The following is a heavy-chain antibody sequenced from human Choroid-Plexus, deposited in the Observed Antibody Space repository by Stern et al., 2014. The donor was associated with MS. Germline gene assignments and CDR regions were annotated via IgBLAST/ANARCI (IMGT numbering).Heavy chain of an antibody. CDR1: GFTFSNFG. V-gene: IGHV3-30*18. CDR2: ISDDGSDK. J-gene: IGHJ4*02. Sequence: VQLVQSGGGVAQPGRPLILSCAASGFTFSNFGMHWVRQDPGKGREWGALISDDGSDKYYADSVKGRFTIFRDNSKNTLYMHMNSLRAEDTAVYYCAKDRQWSTYFFDYWGQGSLVTVSS. D-gene: IGHD2-15*01. CDR3: AKDRQWSTYFFDY.